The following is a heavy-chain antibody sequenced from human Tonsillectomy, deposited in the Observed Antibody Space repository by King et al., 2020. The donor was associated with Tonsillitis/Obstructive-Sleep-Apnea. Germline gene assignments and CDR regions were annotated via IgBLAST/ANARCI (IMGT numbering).Heavy chain of an antibody. J-gene: IGHJ6*03. CDR2: IIPIFGTA. CDR1: GGTFSSYA. V-gene: IGHV1-69*01. CDR3: VGADTMVQGVKAGRGPYSYYYMDV. Sequence: VQLVESGAEVKKPGSSVKVSCKASGGTFSSYAISWVRQAPGQGLEWMGGIIPIFGTANYAQKFQGRVTITADESTSTAYMELSSLRSEDPAVYYCVGADTMVQGVKAGRGPYSYYYMDVWGKGTTVTVSS. D-gene: IGHD3-10*01.